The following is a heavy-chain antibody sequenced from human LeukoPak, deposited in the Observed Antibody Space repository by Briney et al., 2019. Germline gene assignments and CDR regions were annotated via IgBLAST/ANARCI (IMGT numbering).Heavy chain of an antibody. J-gene: IGHJ4*02. D-gene: IGHD3-3*01. Sequence: SVKVSCKGSGFTFTSSAVEGGRQARGQRLEWIGWIVVGSGNTNYAQKFQERVTITRDMSTSTAYMELSSLRSEDTAVYYCAAEAPQYDSAFYLWGQGTLVTVSS. V-gene: IGHV1-58*01. CDR1: GFTFTSSA. CDR2: IVVGSGNT. CDR3: AAEAPQYDSAFYL.